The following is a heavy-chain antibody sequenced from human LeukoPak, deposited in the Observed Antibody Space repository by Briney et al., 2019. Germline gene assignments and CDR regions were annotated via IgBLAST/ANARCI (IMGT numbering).Heavy chain of an antibody. CDR2: IYYSGST. V-gene: IGHV4-59*01. J-gene: IGHJ5*02. CDR3: ARGPFLGYCSGGSCYSYWFDP. CDR1: GGSFSGYY. Sequence: PSETLSLTCAVYGGSFSGYYWSWIRQPPGKGLEWIGYIYYSGSTNYNPSLKSRVTISVDTSKNQFSLKLSSVTAADTAVYYCARGPFLGYCSGGSCYSYWFDPWGQGTLVTVSS. D-gene: IGHD2-15*01.